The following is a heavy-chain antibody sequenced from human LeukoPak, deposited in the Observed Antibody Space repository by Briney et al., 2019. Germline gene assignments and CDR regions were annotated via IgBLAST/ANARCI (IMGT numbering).Heavy chain of an antibody. J-gene: IGHJ5*02. D-gene: IGHD7-27*01. Sequence: PSETLSLTCTVSGGSISSNSDHWGWIRQPPGKGLEWIGTIYYSGSTYYNPSFKSRVIISVDTSKNQFSLKLSSVTAADTAVYYCARLLTGWFDPWGQGTLVTVSS. CDR1: GGSISSNSDH. CDR3: ARLLTGWFDP. V-gene: IGHV4-39*07. CDR2: IYYSGST.